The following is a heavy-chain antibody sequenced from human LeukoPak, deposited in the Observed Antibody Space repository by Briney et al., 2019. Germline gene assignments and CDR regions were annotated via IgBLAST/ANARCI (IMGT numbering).Heavy chain of an antibody. CDR3: AREDRTIRAPFDY. V-gene: IGHV3-30-3*01. Sequence: GGSLRLSCAASGFTFSSYAMHWVRQAPGKGLEWVAVISYDGSNKYYADSVEGRFTISRDNSKNTLYLQMNSLRAEDTAVYYCAREDRTIRAPFDYWGQGTLVTVSS. CDR2: ISYDGSNK. D-gene: IGHD5-24*01. CDR1: GFTFSSYA. J-gene: IGHJ4*02.